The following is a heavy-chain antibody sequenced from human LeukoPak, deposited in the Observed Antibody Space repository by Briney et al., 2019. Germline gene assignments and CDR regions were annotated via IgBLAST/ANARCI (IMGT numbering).Heavy chain of an antibody. CDR2: ISSSSSTI. J-gene: IGHJ4*02. Sequence: GGSLRLSCAASGFTFSSYSTNWVRQAPGKGLEWVSYISSSSSTIYYADSVKGRFTISRDYAKNSLYLQMNSLRAEDTAVYYCAGDSSVKLPTPYDYWGQGTLVTVSS. V-gene: IGHV3-48*01. D-gene: IGHD3-22*01. CDR3: AGDSSVKLPTPYDY. CDR1: GFTFSSYS.